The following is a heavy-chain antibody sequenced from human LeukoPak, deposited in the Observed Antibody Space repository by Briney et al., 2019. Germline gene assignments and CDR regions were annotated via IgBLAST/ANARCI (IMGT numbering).Heavy chain of an antibody. CDR3: ARDPLHYDSSGLNWFDP. J-gene: IGHJ5*02. CDR1: GFTFSSYA. V-gene: IGHV3-30*04. Sequence: PGRSLRLSCAASGFTFSSYAMHWVRQAPGKGLEWLAVISYDGSNKYYADSVKGRFTISRDNSKNTLYLQMNSLRAEDTAVYYCARDPLHYDSSGLNWFDPWGQGTLVTVSS. D-gene: IGHD3-22*01. CDR2: ISYDGSNK.